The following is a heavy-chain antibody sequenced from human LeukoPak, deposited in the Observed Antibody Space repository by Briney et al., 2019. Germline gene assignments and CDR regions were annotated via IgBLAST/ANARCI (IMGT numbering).Heavy chain of an antibody. CDR2: MNPDNGNT. Sequence: ASVKVSCKTSGYDFTRFDINWVRLASGQGLEWMGWMNPDNGNTGVDQKFQGRVNMTSDTSVSTVYLYLSSLRSEDTAVYYCSRAQYMYGHEIDYWGQGTLVTVSS. D-gene: IGHD2-8*01. CDR1: GYDFTRFD. CDR3: SRAQYMYGHEIDY. J-gene: IGHJ4*02. V-gene: IGHV1-8*01.